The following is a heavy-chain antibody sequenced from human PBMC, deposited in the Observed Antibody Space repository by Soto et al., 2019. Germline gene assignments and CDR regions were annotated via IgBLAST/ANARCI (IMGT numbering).Heavy chain of an antibody. J-gene: IGHJ6*02. V-gene: IGHV3-13*05. D-gene: IGHD2-2*02. CDR2: IGAARDP. Sequence: GGSLRLSCETSVFTFSNFDMHWVRQVPGKGLEWVSAIGAARDPYYLGSVKGRFTISRENAKNSVYLQMNDLRAGDSAVYYCARAYTGRLPRRADYYYAMDAWGQGTTVTVSS. CDR1: VFTFSNFD. CDR3: ARAYTGRLPRRADYYYAMDA.